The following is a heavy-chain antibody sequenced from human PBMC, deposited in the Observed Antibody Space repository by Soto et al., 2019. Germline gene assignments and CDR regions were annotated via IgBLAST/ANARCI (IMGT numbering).Heavy chain of an antibody. CDR3: ARVGVFGGSGSYRAPDY. V-gene: IGHV1-18*04. CDR2: ISDYNGNT. J-gene: IGHJ4*02. CDR1: GYTFTSYG. D-gene: IGHD3-10*01. Sequence: QVQLVQSGAEVKKPGASVKVSCKASGYTFTSYGISWVRQAPAQGLEWMGCISDYNGNTNYAQMLHGRDTMTTDTANRRAYMELMSLRSDDTAIYYCARVGVFGGSGSYRAPDYWGQGTLGTVSS.